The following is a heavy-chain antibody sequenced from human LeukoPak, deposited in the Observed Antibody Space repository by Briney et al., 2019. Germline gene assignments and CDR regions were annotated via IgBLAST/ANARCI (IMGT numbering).Heavy chain of an antibody. CDR1: GGSISSSY. D-gene: IGHD6-13*01. V-gene: IGHV4-59*01. CDR2: IHNSGST. Sequence: PSETLSLTCTVSGGSISSSYWSWIRQPPGKGLEWIGYIHNSGSTNYNPSLRSRVTMSVDTSKNQFSLKLSSVTAADTAVYYCARGCSAGTPHNWFDPWGQGTLVTVSS. J-gene: IGHJ5*02. CDR3: ARGCSAGTPHNWFDP.